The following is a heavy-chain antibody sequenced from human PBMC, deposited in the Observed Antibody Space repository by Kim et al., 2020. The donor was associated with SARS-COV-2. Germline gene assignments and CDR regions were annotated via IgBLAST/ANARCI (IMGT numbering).Heavy chain of an antibody. V-gene: IGHV4-34*01. D-gene: IGHD3-9*01. CDR3: ARVSTSGTGAFDI. J-gene: IGHJ3*02. Sequence: YNPSLKSRVTISVDTSKNQSSLKLSSVTAADTAVYYCARVSTSGTGAFDIWGQGTMVTVSS.